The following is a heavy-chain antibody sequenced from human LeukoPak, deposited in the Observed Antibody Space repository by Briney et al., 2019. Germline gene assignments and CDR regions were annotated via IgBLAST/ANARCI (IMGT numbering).Heavy chain of an antibody. CDR1: GGSISSGSYY. CDR2: IYTSGST. J-gene: IGHJ5*02. Sequence: SETLSLTCTVSGGSISSGSYYWSWIRQPAGKGLEWIGRIYTSGSTNYNPSLKSRVTISVDTSKNQFSLKLSSVTAADTAVYYCASYYDSDTNWFDPWGQGTLVTVSS. CDR3: ASYYDSDTNWFDP. V-gene: IGHV4-61*02. D-gene: IGHD3-22*01.